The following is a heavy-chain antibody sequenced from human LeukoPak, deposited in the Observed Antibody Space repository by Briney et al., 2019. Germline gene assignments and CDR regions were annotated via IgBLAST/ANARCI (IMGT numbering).Heavy chain of an antibody. CDR2: IYYSGST. CDR3: ARGDYGSPFCDY. V-gene: IGHV4-59*12. J-gene: IGHJ4*02. Sequence: SETLSLTCTVSGGSISSYYWSWIRQPPGKGLEWIGYIYYSGSTNYNPSLKSRVTMSVDTSKNQFSLKLSSVTAADTAVYYCARGDYGSPFCDYWGQGTLVTVSS. D-gene: IGHD3-10*01. CDR1: GGSISSYY.